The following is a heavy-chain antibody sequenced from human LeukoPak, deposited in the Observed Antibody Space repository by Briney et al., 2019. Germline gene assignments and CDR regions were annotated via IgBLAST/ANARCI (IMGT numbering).Heavy chain of an antibody. J-gene: IGHJ5*02. D-gene: IGHD2-2*02. CDR3: ARHRAYCSSTSCYTNWFDP. CDR2: INHSGST. Sequence: SETLSLTCTVSGGSISTSNYYWGWVRQPPGKGLEWIGEINHSGSTNYNPSLKSRVTISVDTSKNQFSLKLSSVTAADTAVYYCARHRAYCSSTSCYTNWFDPWGQGTLVTVSS. CDR1: GGSISTSNYY. V-gene: IGHV4-39*01.